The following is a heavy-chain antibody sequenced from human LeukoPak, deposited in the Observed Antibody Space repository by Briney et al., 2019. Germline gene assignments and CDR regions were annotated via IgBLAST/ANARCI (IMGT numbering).Heavy chain of an antibody. J-gene: IGHJ4*02. CDR1: GFTFTNYA. CDR3: AKDRRGPHIAGAGAIDF. V-gene: IGHV3-23*01. CDR2: ITGRGATS. Sequence: PGGSLRLSCAASGFTFTNYAMSWVRQAPGKGLEWVSIITGRGATSYSVDSVRGRFTISRDNSKDTLYLQINGLRVEDTAIYYCAKDRRGPHIAGAGAIDFWGQGTLVTVSS. D-gene: IGHD6-13*01.